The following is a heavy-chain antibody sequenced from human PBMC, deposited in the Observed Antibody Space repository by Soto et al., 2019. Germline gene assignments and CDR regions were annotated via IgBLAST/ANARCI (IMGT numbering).Heavy chain of an antibody. CDR1: GGSFSGYY. CDR2: INHSGST. V-gene: IGHV4-34*01. CDR3: ARDGVLRYFDWFRAFDY. D-gene: IGHD3-9*01. Sequence: SETLSLTCAVYGGSFSGYYWSWIRQPPGKGLEWIGEINHSGSTNYNPSLKSRVTISVDTSKNQSSLKLSSVTAADTAVYYCARDGVLRYFDWFRAFDYWGQGTLVTVSS. J-gene: IGHJ4*02.